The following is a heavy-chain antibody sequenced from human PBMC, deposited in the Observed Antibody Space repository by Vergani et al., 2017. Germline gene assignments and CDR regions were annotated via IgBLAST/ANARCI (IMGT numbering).Heavy chain of an antibody. J-gene: IGHJ6*03. V-gene: IGHV4-34*01. CDR3: ARVNTETNGHLYYYYYMDV. CDR1: GGSFTSYH. Sequence: VQLQQWGGGLLKPSETLSLTCVVNGGSFTSYHWTWIRQSPGEGLEWVGDIDHTGRPDYNPSLKRRLTMSVDKSRNQFSLTLNSVTATDTAIYFCARVNTETNGHLYYYYYMDVWGQGTAVTVS. CDR2: IDHTGRP. D-gene: IGHD4-11*01.